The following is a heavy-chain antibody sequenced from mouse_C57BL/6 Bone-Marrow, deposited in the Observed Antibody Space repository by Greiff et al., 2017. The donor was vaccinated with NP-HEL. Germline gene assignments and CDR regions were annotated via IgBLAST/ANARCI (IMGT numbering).Heavy chain of an antibody. CDR2: IDPSDSYT. D-gene: IGHD2-1*01. V-gene: IGHV1-69*01. J-gene: IGHJ2*01. CDR3: AREAIYYGNYLYYFDY. CDR1: GYTFTSYW. Sequence: VQLQQPGAELVMPGASVKLSCKASGYTFTSYWMHWVKQRPGQGLEWIGEIDPSDSYTNYNQKFKGKSTLTVDKSSSTAYMQLSSLTSEDSAVYYCAREAIYYGNYLYYFDYWGQGTTLTVSS.